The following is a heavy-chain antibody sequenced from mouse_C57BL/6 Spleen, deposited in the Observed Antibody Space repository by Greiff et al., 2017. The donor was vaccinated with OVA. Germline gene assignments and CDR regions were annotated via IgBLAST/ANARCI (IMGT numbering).Heavy chain of an antibody. CDR1: GFTFRSYT. Sequence: EVKLMESGGGLVKPGGSLKLSCAASGFTFRSYTMSWVRQTPETRLEWVATIRGGGGNNYYPDSVKGRFTISRDNAKNTLYLQMSSLRSEDTALYYCARHEGGTAAMDYWGQGTSVTVSS. CDR2: IRGGGGNN. D-gene: IGHD3-3*01. CDR3: ARHEGGTAAMDY. J-gene: IGHJ4*01. V-gene: IGHV5-9*01.